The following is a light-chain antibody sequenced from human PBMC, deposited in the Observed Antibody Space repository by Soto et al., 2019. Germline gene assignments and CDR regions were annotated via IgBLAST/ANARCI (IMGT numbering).Light chain of an antibody. CDR1: ESLYSY. Sequence: EIVLTQSPATLSLSPGERATLSCRASESLYSYLAWYQQKPGQAPRLLIYGASSRATGIPDRFSGGGSGTDFTLTISSLQPEDFAVYYCQQYNSSPRTFGQGTKVEIK. J-gene: IGKJ1*01. CDR3: QQYNSSPRT. CDR2: GAS. V-gene: IGKV3-20*01.